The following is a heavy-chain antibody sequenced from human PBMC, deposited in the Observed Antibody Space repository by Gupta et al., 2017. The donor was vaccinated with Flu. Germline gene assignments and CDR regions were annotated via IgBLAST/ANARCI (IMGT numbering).Heavy chain of an antibody. Sequence: QVQLVASGGGAVTPWRTLRLSCQASGFTFSSVGMHWVRQAPGKGLEWVALMSYDGSNKYYADSLKGRFTISRDNSNNTLFLQMNSLRSEDTGVYYCANGWFSLDNWGQGTLVTVSS. CDR3: ANGWFSLDN. J-gene: IGHJ4*02. CDR1: GFTFSSVG. D-gene: IGHD6-19*01. CDR2: MSYDGSNK. V-gene: IGHV3-30*18.